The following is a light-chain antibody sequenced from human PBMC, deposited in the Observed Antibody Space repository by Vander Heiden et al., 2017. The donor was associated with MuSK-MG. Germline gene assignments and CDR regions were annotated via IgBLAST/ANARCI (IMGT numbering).Light chain of an antibody. Sequence: QSALTQPASGSGSPGHSITTPCPGSSGDVGPYNLVSGYQQHPGKAPEFMIYEVSKRPSGVSNRFSGSKSGNTASLTISGLQAEDEAYYSCCSYGGNFYVFGIGTKVTVL. CDR3: CSYGGNFYV. CDR2: EVS. J-gene: IGLJ1*01. CDR1: SGDVGPYNL. V-gene: IGLV2-23*02.